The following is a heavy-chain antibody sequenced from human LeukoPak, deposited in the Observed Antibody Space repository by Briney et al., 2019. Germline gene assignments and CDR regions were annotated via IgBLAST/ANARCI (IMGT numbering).Heavy chain of an antibody. CDR2: IRYDGSNK. CDR1: GFTFSSYG. V-gene: IGHV3-30*02. D-gene: IGHD6-13*01. Sequence: GALRLSCAASGFTFSSYGMHWVRQAPGKGLEWVAFIRYDGSNKYYADSVEGRFTISRENAKNSLYLQMNSLRAGDTAVYYCARVAAAGKGFDYWGQGTLVTVSS. CDR3: ARVAAAGKGFDY. J-gene: IGHJ4*02.